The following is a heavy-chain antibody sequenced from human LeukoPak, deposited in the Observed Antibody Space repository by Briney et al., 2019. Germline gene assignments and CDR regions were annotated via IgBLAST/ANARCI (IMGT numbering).Heavy chain of an antibody. V-gene: IGHV3-21*01. Sequence: GGSLRLSCAAPGFTFSSYSMNWVRQAPGKGLEWVSSISSSSSYIYYADSVKGRFTISRDNAKNSLYLQMNSLRAEDTAVYYCARDCFRDTAMGDAFDIWGQGTMVTVSS. CDR2: ISSSSSYI. CDR1: GFTFSSYS. D-gene: IGHD5-18*01. J-gene: IGHJ3*02. CDR3: ARDCFRDTAMGDAFDI.